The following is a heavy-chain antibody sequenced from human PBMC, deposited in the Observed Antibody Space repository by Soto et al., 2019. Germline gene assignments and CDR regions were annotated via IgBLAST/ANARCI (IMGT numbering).Heavy chain of an antibody. D-gene: IGHD6-19*01. J-gene: IGHJ5*02. CDR1: GFTFSNYA. Sequence: EVQLLESGGGLVQPGGSLRLSCAASGFTFSNYAMSWVRQAPGKGLEWVSAVSGSGGTTYYADSVRGRFTISRDNAKNNLYLQMNSLRAEDSAIYYCARCTVDRSVTSGWCNWFDPWSQGTLVTVSS. CDR2: VSGSGGTT. CDR3: ARCTVDRSVTSGWCNWFDP. V-gene: IGHV3-23*01.